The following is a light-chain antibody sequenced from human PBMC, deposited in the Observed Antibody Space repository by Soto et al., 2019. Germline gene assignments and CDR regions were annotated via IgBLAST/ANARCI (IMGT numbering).Light chain of an antibody. CDR3: QQYGSSPLT. J-gene: IGKJ4*01. CDR2: AAS. V-gene: IGKV1-17*03. CDR1: QGISNS. Sequence: DIQMTQSPSAMSASLGDRVTISCRASQGISNSLAWFQQKPGKVPRRLIYAASNLQSGVPSRFSGSGSGTDFTLTISRLEPEDFAVYYCQQYGSSPLTFGGGTKVDIK.